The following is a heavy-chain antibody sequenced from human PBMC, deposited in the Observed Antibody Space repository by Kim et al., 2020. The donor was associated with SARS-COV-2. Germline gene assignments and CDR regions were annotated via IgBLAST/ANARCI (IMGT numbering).Heavy chain of an antibody. J-gene: IGHJ4*02. V-gene: IGHV3-9*01. Sequence: SVKGRFTISRDNAKNSLYLQMNSLRAEDTALYYCAKDKGFSAAAGGGFDYWGQGTLVTVSS. D-gene: IGHD6-13*01. CDR3: AKDKGFSAAAGGGFDY.